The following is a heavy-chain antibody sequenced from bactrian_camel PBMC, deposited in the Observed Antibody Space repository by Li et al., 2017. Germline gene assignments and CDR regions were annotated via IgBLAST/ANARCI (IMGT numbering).Heavy chain of an antibody. V-gene: IGHV3S42*01. Sequence: VQLVESGGGSVQAGGSLRLSCAADGNTYNRLCMGWFRQAPGKEREGVAAIYTGSGYTSYADSVKGRFTISLDNAKNTLYLQMNSLKPEDTAMYYCAYDAWTRTCEADYTDYDLSVGYWGQGTQVTVS. J-gene: IGHJ6*01. CDR3: AYDAWTRTCEADYTDYDLSVGY. CDR2: IYTGSGYT. D-gene: IGHD4*01. CDR1: GNTYNRLC.